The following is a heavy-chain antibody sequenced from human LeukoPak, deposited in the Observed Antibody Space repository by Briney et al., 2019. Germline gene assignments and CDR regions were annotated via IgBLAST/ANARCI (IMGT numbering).Heavy chain of an antibody. J-gene: IGHJ3*02. CDR1: GFTFSSYS. CDR3: ARDLLSSSDAFDI. D-gene: IGHD6-6*01. V-gene: IGHV3-21*01. CDR2: ISSSSSYI. Sequence: GGSLRLSCAASGFTFSSYSMNWVRQAPGKGLEWVSSISSSSSYIYYADSVKGRFTISRDNAKNSLHLQMNSLRAEDTAVYYCARDLLSSSDAFDIWGQGTMVTVSS.